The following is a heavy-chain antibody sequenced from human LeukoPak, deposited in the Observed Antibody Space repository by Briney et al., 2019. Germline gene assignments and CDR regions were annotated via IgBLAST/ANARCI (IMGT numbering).Heavy chain of an antibody. V-gene: IGHV3-11*01. CDR3: ARPRIRDGYKNFKDNYFDY. D-gene: IGHD5-24*01. CDR1: GFTFSDYY. CDR2: ISSSGSTI. J-gene: IGHJ4*02. Sequence: GGSLRLSCAASGFTFSDYYMSWIRQAPGKGLEWVSYISSSGSTIYYADSVKGRFTISRDNAKNSLYLQMNSLRAEDTAVYCCARPRIRDGYKNFKDNYFDYWGQGTLVTVSS.